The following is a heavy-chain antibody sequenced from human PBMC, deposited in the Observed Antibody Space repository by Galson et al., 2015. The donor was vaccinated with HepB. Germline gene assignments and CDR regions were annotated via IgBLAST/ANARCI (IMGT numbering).Heavy chain of an antibody. CDR2: ISGSSSSI. CDR3: ARDRGGSGTYLSNYYDMDV. J-gene: IGHJ6*02. CDR1: GFSFSSYN. V-gene: IGHV3-48*04. Sequence: SLRLSCAASGFSFSSYNMNWVRQAPGKGLEWVSYISGSSSSISYADSVKGRFTISRDNAKNSLWLQMNSLRAEDMAVYYCARDRGGSGTYLSNYYDMDVWGQGTTVTVSS. D-gene: IGHD3-10*01.